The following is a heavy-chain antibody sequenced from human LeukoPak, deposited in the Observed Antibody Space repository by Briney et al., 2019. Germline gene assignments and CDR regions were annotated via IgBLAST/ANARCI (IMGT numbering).Heavy chain of an antibody. D-gene: IGHD6-13*01. Sequence: ASVKVSCKASGYTFTSYYMHWVRQAPGQGLEWMGIINPSGGSTSYAQKFQGRVTMTRDTSTSTVYMELSSLRSEDTAVYYCARGFQYSSSWYSNSMDVWGQGTTVTVSS. V-gene: IGHV1-46*01. CDR1: GYTFTSYY. CDR3: ARGFQYSSSWYSNSMDV. CDR2: INPSGGST. J-gene: IGHJ6*02.